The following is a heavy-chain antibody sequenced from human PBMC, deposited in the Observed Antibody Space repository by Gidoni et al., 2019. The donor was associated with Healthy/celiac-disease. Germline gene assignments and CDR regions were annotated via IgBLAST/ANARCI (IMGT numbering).Heavy chain of an antibody. CDR1: GFTFSSYW. Sequence: EVQLVESGGGLVQPGGSLRLSCAASGFTFSSYWRSWVRQAPGKGLEWVANIKQDGSEKYYVDSVKGRFTISRDNAKNSLYLQMNSLRAEDTAVYYCARDFVPGRYCSGGSCYSGGYWGQGTLVTVSS. J-gene: IGHJ4*02. V-gene: IGHV3-7*01. CDR3: ARDFVPGRYCSGGSCYSGGY. D-gene: IGHD2-15*01. CDR2: IKQDGSEK.